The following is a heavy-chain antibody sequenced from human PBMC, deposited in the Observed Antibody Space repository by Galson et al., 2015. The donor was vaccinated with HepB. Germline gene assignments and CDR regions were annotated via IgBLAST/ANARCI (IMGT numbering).Heavy chain of an antibody. CDR1: GYTFTSYG. CDR3: ARAGIAVAGTDYYYGMDV. J-gene: IGHJ6*02. Sequence: SVKVSCKASGYTFTSYGISWVRQAPGQGLEWMGWISAYNGNTNYAQKLQGRVTMTTDTSTSTAYMELRSLRSDDTAVYYCARAGIAVAGTDYYYGMDVWGQGTTVTVPS. CDR2: ISAYNGNT. D-gene: IGHD6-19*01. V-gene: IGHV1-18*04.